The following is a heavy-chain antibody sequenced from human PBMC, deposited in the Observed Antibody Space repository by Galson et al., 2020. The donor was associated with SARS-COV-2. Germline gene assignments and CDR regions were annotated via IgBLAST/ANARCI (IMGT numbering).Heavy chain of an antibody. J-gene: IGHJ3*02. CDR2: FYYSGST. CDR3: ARRTGTTGGAFDI. CDR1: GGSFSRYY. Sequence: SETLSLTCTVSGGSFSRYYWSWIRQPPGKGLEWIAYFYYSGSTNYNPSLKSRVTISVDTSKNQFSLKLSSVTAADTAVYYCARRTGTTGGAFDIWGRGTMVTVSS. D-gene: IGHD1-7*01. V-gene: IGHV4-59*01.